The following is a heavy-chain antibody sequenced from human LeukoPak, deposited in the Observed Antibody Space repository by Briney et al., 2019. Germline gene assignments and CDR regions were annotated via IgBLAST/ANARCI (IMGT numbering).Heavy chain of an antibody. J-gene: IGHJ5*02. CDR2: ISGSGGST. Sequence: GGSLRLSCAASGFTFSSYGMSWVRQAPGKGLEWVSAISGSGGSTYYADSAKGRFTISRDNSKNTLYLQMNSLRAEDTAVYYCARAVIVPAATLDKFDPWGQGTLVTVSS. CDR1: GFTFSSYG. V-gene: IGHV3-23*01. D-gene: IGHD2-2*01. CDR3: ARAVIVPAATLDKFDP.